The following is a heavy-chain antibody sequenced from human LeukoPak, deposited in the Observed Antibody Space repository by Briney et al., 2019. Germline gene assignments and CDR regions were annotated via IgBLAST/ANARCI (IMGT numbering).Heavy chain of an antibody. D-gene: IGHD6-19*01. J-gene: IGHJ6*02. Sequence: PSETLSLTCTVSGGFISSYYWSWIWQPPGKGLEWIGYIYYSGSTNYNPSLKSRVTISVDTSKNQFSLKLSSVTAADTAVYYCARSSGWYIYYYYYGMDVWGQGTTVTVSS. CDR2: IYYSGST. CDR3: ARSSGWYIYYYYYGMDV. V-gene: IGHV4-59*01. CDR1: GGFISSYY.